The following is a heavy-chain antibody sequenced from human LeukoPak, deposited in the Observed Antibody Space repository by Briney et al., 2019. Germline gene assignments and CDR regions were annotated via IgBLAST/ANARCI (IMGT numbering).Heavy chain of an antibody. V-gene: IGHV3-30*02. CDR3: AREGGTFSSNLDYFDL. CDR1: GFTFSSYG. J-gene: IGHJ4*02. D-gene: IGHD6-13*01. Sequence: GGSLRLSCAASGFTFSSYGMHWVRQAPGKGLEWVAFIRYDGSNKYYADSVKGRFTISRDNSKNTLYLQMNSLRAEDTAVYYCAREGGTFSSNLDYFDLWGQGTLVTVSS. CDR2: IRYDGSNK.